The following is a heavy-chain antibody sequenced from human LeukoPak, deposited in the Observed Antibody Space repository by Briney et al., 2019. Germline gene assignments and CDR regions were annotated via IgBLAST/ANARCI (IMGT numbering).Heavy chain of an antibody. CDR3: AHTLPMVRGVTNWFDP. J-gene: IGHJ5*02. D-gene: IGHD3-10*01. CDR1: GFSLSTSGVG. Sequence: GSGPTLVKPTPTLTLTCTFSGFSLSTSGVGVGWIRQPPGKALEWLALIYWNDDKRYSPSLKSRLTITKDTSKNQVVLTMTNMDPVDTATYYCAHTLPMVRGVTNWFDPWGQGTLVTVSS. CDR2: IYWNDDK. V-gene: IGHV2-5*01.